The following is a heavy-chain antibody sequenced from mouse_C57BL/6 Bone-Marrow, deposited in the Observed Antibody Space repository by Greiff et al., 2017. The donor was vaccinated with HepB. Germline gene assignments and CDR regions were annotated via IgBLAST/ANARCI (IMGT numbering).Heavy chain of an antibody. D-gene: IGHD5-1*01. Sequence: EVKLVESGPGLVKPSQSLSLTFSVTGYSITSGYYWNWIRQFPGNKLEWMGYISYDGSNNYNPSLKNRISITRDTSKNQFFLKLNSVTTEDTATYYCARTLYLWGQGTTLTVSS. CDR2: ISYDGSN. CDR3: ARTLYL. J-gene: IGHJ2*01. CDR1: GYSITSGYY. V-gene: IGHV3-6*01.